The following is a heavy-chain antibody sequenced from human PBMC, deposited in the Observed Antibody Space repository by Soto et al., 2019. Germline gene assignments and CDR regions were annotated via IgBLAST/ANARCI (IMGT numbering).Heavy chain of an antibody. CDR1: GGSFSGYY. CDR3: ATRSLWGDDY. CDR2: INHSGST. Sequence: SETLSLTCAVYGGSFSGYYWSWIRQPPGKGLEWIGEINHSGSTNYNPSLKSRVTISVDTSKNQFSLKLSSVTAADTAVYYCATRSLWGDDYWGQGTLVTVSS. D-gene: IGHD3-16*01. J-gene: IGHJ4*02. V-gene: IGHV4-34*01.